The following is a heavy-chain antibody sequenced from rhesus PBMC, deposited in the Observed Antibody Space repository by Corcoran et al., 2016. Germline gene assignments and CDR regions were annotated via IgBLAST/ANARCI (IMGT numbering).Heavy chain of an antibody. CDR2: IYGSGSST. V-gene: IGHV4-169*02. Sequence: QVQLQESGPGVVKPSETLTVTCAVSGGSISSSYWSWIRQAPGKGLEWIGYIYGSGSSTNYNPSLNSRVTLSVDTSKNQLSLKLSSVTAADTAVYYCASAGNWNYGGFDYWGQGVLVTVSS. CDR3: ASAGNWNYGGFDY. J-gene: IGHJ4*01. D-gene: IGHD1-26*01. CDR1: GGSISSSY.